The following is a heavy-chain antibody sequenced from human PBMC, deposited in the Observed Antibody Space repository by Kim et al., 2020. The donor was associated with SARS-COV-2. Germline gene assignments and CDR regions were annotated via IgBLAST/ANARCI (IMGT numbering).Heavy chain of an antibody. CDR3: ARARKQQGVIDAFDI. J-gene: IGHJ3*02. D-gene: IGHD6-13*01. V-gene: IGHV4-31*02. Sequence: NPSLKSRVTISVDTSKNQFSLKLGSVTAADTAVYYCARARKQQGVIDAFDIWGQWTMVTVSS.